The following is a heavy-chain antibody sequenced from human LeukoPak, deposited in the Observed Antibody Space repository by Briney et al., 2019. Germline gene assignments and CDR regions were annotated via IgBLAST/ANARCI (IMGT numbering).Heavy chain of an antibody. V-gene: IGHV4-39*07. CDR1: GGSISSSSYY. CDR3: ARGGVLLGIDY. CDR2: IYYSGST. J-gene: IGHJ4*02. D-gene: IGHD2-8*02. Sequence: SETLSLTCTVSGGSISSSSYYWGWIRQPPGKGLEWIGSIYYSGSTYYNPSLKSRVTISVDTSKNQFSLKLTSVTAADTAVYYCARGGVLLGIDYWGQGTLVTVSS.